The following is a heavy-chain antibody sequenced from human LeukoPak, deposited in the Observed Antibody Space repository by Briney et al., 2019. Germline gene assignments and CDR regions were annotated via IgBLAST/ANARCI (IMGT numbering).Heavy chain of an antibody. CDR2: IYYSGST. Sequence: TSETLSLTCTVSGGSISSYYWSWIRQPPGKGLEWIGYIYYSGSTNYNPSLKSRVTISADTSKNQFSLTLGSVSATDTAVYYCVSPRGFSYGYFDYWGQGTLVTVSS. CDR3: VSPRGFSYGYFDY. J-gene: IGHJ4*02. CDR1: GGSISSYY. D-gene: IGHD5-18*01. V-gene: IGHV4-59*08.